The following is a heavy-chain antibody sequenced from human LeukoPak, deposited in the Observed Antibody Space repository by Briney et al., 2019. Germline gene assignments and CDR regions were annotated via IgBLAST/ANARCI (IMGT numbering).Heavy chain of an antibody. CDR1: GFTFSSYA. D-gene: IGHD6-13*01. CDR2: ISGGGRKT. J-gene: IGHJ1*01. Sequence: GGSLRLSCAASGFTFSSYAMSWVRQAPGKGLEWVSAISGGGRKTYYADSVKGRFTISRDNSKNTLYLQMNSLRAEDTAVYYCAKDSSSWPEYFQHWGQGTLVTVSS. V-gene: IGHV3-23*01. CDR3: AKDSSSWPEYFQH.